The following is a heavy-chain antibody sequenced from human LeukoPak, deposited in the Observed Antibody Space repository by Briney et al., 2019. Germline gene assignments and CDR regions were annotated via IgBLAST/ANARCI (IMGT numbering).Heavy chain of an antibody. Sequence: SETLSLTCIVSGDSLSSGDYYWRWIRQPAGKGLEWIGSIYYSGSTYYNPSLKSRVTISVDTSKNQFSLKLSSVTAADTAVYYCARDRVAHGELGALYYYYYYYMDVWGKGTTVTVSS. D-gene: IGHD3-10*01. J-gene: IGHJ6*03. CDR1: GDSLSSGDYY. CDR2: IYYSGST. V-gene: IGHV4-39*07. CDR3: ARDRVAHGELGALYYYYYYYMDV.